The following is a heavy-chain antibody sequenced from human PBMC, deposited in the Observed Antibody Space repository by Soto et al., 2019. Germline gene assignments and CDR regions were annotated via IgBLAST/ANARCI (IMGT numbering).Heavy chain of an antibody. V-gene: IGHV3-53*01. CDR2: IYSGGGT. CDR1: GFTVSNNY. D-gene: IGHD2-2*01. CDR3: ARSVLYSSTWFAFDY. Sequence: GGSLRLSCAASGFTVSNNYMSWVRQAPGKGLEWVSVIYSGGGTYYAGSVKGRFTISRDNSKNTLYLQMNNLRIEDTALYYCARSVLYSSTWFAFDYWGQGTLVTVSS. J-gene: IGHJ4*02.